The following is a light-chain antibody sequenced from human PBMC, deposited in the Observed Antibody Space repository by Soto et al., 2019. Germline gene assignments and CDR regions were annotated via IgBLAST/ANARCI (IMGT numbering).Light chain of an antibody. CDR2: GAS. V-gene: IGKV3-15*01. CDR3: QQYNNWPPWT. CDR1: QSVSNY. J-gene: IGKJ1*01. Sequence: EIVLRQSPATLSLSPGERATLSCRASQSVSNYLAWYQQKPGQAPRLLIYGASTRATGIPARFSGSGSGTEFTLTISSLQSEDFAVYYCQQYNNWPPWTFGQGTKVDIK.